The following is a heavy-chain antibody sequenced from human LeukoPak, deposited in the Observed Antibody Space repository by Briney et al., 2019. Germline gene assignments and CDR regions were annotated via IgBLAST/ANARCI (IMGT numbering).Heavy chain of an antibody. CDR3: ARRGSGSGASQSGFY. CDR1: GGPISSSNF. CDR2: IYHSGNT. J-gene: IGHJ4*02. Sequence: PSETLSLTCAVSGGPISSSNFWTWVRQPPGKGLEWIGQIYHSGNTIYNPSLKSRVTISLDRSRNQFSLDLSSVTAADTAVYYCARRGSGSGASQSGFYWGQGTLATVSS. V-gene: IGHV4-4*02. D-gene: IGHD3-10*01.